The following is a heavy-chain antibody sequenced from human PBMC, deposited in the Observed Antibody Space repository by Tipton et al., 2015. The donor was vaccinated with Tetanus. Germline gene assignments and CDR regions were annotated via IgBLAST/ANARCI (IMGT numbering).Heavy chain of an antibody. CDR1: GDFVTFGSYY. CDR3: ATQTDNWFDP. V-gene: IGHV4-39*01. J-gene: IGHJ5*02. Sequence: TLSLTCTVSGDFVTFGSYYWGWIRQPPGKGLGWIGSVYYSGTTYYNASLESRVTISIDTSKRQISMKLTSVTAADTAVYYCATQTDNWFDPWGQGLLVTVSS. CDR2: VYYSGTT.